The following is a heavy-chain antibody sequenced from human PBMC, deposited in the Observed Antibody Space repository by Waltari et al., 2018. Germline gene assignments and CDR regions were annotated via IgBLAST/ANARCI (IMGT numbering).Heavy chain of an antibody. V-gene: IGHV4-34*01. CDR1: GGSFSGYY. CDR3: ARPRIAARLVRAFDI. CDR2: INHSGST. J-gene: IGHJ3*02. D-gene: IGHD6-6*01. Sequence: QLQLQESGPGLVKPSETLSLTCAVYGGSFSGYYWSWIRQPPGKGLEWIGEINHSGSTNYNPSLKSRVTISVDTSKNQFSLKLSSVTAADTAVYYCARPRIAARLVRAFDIWGQGTMVTVSS.